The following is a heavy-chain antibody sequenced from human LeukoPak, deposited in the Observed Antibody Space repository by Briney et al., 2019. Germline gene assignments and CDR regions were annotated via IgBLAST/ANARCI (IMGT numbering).Heavy chain of an antibody. Sequence: PGGSLRLSCAASGFTFSSYGMHWVRQAPGKGLEWWAVIWYDGSNKYYADSVKGRFTISRDNSKNTLYLQMNSLRAEDTAVYYCAKYKYSGRKPTPFDYWGQGTLVTVSS. CDR3: AKYKYSGRKPTPFDY. D-gene: IGHD5-12*01. J-gene: IGHJ4*02. CDR2: IWYDGSNK. V-gene: IGHV3-33*06. CDR1: GFTFSSYG.